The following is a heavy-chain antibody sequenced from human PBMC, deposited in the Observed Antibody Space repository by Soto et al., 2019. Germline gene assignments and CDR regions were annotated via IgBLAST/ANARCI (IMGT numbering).Heavy chain of an antibody. CDR2: INPNNGAT. CDR3: ASCPIYGGDSYFAY. D-gene: IGHD2-21*01. V-gene: IGHV1-2*02. CDR1: RYIFTAYF. Sequence: QVQLVQSGAEVKKPGASVKVSCKAPRYIFTAYFMHWVRQAPGQGLEWMGWINPNNGATSYAQTFQGRVTLTTDTSASTVYLELSGLAAEDTAVYYCASCPIYGGDSYFAYWGQGTLVTVSS. J-gene: IGHJ4*02.